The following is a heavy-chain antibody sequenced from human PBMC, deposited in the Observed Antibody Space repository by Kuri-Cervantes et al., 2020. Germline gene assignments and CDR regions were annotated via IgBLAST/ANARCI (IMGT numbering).Heavy chain of an antibody. V-gene: IGHV4-4*07. Sequence: SETLSLTCTVSGGSISSYYCSWIRQPAGKGLEWIGRIYTSGSTNYSPSLKSRVTISVDTSKNQFSLKLSSVTAADTAVYYCARVDSWYGSSALDYWGQGTLVTVSS. CDR3: ARVDSWYGSSALDY. CDR1: GGSISSYY. J-gene: IGHJ4*02. D-gene: IGHD6-13*01. CDR2: IYTSGST.